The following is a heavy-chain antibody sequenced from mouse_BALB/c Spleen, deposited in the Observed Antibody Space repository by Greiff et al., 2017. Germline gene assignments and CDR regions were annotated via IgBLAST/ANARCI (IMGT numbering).Heavy chain of an antibody. CDR1: GYTFTSYW. CDR2: IAPGSGST. J-gene: IGHJ2*01. CDR3: ARGGLIGSSYFDY. D-gene: IGHD1-1*01. Sequence: DLVKPGASVKLSCKASGYTFTSYWINWIKQRPGQGLEWIGRIAPGSGSTYYNEMFKGKATLTVDTSSSTAYIQLSSLSSEDAAVYFCARGGLIGSSYFDYWGQGTTLTVSS. V-gene: IGHV1S41*01.